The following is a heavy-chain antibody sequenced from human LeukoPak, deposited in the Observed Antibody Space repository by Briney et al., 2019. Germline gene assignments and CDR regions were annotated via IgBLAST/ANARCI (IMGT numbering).Heavy chain of an antibody. CDR1: GWSFSGYY. J-gene: IGHJ4*02. CDR3: ARGALEGYCSGGSCPFVGY. Sequence: NTSETLSLTCAVYGWSFSGYYWSWIRQPPGKGLEWIGEINHSGSTNYKASLKSVVTISVNTCKNQISLKLRSVTAPDTGVYYCARGALEGYCSGGSCPFVGYWGQGNLVTVFS. CDR2: INHSGST. D-gene: IGHD2-15*01. V-gene: IGHV4-34*01.